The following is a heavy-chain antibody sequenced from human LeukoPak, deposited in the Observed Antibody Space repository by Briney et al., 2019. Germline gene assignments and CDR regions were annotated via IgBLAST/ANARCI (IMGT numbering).Heavy chain of an antibody. CDR3: AKDMSGNSDYFDY. CDR1: GFTFDDYA. J-gene: IGHJ4*02. CDR2: ISWNSGSI. V-gene: IGHV3-9*01. Sequence: GGSLRLSCAASGFTFDDYAMHWVRQAPGKGLEWVSGISWNSGSIGYADSVKGRFTISRDNAKNSLYLQMNSLRAEDTALYYCAKDMSGNSDYFDYWGQGTLVTVSS. D-gene: IGHD3-3*01.